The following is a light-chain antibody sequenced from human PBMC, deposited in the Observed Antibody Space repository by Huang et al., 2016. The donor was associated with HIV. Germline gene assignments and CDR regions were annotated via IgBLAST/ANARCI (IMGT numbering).Light chain of an antibody. CDR3: QQYNNWPPLLT. CDR2: AAS. V-gene: IGKV3-15*01. CDR1: ESVSSS. J-gene: IGKJ4*01. Sequence: EIVMTQSPATLSVSPGERVILSCRASESVSSSLAWYQQKPGQAPRLLIYAASTRASGDPPRFSGSGAGTEFTLTISSLQSADFAVYYCQQYNNWPPLLTFGGGTKVEIK.